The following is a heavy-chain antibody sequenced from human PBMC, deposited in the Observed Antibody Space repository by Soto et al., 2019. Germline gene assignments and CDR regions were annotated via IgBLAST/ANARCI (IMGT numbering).Heavy chain of an antibody. CDR1: GYTFINYI. D-gene: IGHD1-20*01. V-gene: IGHV1-18*04. CDR2: ISTFNGNT. J-gene: IGHJ4*02. Sequence: ASVKVSCKASGYTFINYIITWVRQAPGQGLEWMGWISTFNGNTKYAQKLQGRITMTTDTSTSTAYMELRSLTSDDTAVYYCARERITGSYFDSWGQGTTVTVYS. CDR3: ARERITGSYFDS.